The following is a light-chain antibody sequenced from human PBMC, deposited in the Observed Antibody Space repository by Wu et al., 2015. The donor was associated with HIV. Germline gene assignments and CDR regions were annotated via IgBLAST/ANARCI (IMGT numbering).Light chain of an antibody. CDR1: QGISNY. CDR3: QKYNSAPLT. V-gene: IGKV1-27*01. CDR2: TAS. J-gene: IGKJ4*01. Sequence: DIQMTQSPSSLSASVGDRVTITCRASQGISNYLAWYQQKSGKVPKLLIYTASTLQSGVPSRFSGSGSGTDFTLTIASLQPEDVATYYCQKYNSAPLTFGGGPRWRLN.